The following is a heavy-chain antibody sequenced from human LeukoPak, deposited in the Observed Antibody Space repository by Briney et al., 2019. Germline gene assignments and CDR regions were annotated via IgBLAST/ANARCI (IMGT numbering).Heavy chain of an antibody. CDR3: AKASRSTVTTMLLDY. V-gene: IGHV3-23*01. CDR2: ISGSGGST. CDR1: GFTFSSYA. Sequence: GGSLRLSCAASGFTFSSYALSWVRQAPGKGLEWVSVISGSGGSTYYADSVKGRFAISRDNSENTLYLQMNSLRAEDTAVYYCAKASRSTVTTMLLDYWGQGTLVTVSS. D-gene: IGHD4-17*01. J-gene: IGHJ4*02.